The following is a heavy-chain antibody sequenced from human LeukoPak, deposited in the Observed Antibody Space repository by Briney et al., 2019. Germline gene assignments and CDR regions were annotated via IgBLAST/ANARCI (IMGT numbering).Heavy chain of an antibody. Sequence: SSSGSAIFYADSVKGRFTISRDNAKNSLFLQMNSLRAEDTAFYYCASKGGFDDWGQGILVTVSS. CDR2: SSSGSAI. D-gene: IGHD2-15*01. CDR3: ASKGGFDD. J-gene: IGHJ4*02. V-gene: IGHV3-48*03.